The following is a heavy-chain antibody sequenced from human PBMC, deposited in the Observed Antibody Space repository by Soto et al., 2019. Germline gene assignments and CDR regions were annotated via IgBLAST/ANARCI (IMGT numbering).Heavy chain of an antibody. J-gene: IGHJ6*02. CDR1: GFTFSSYA. CDR3: ASTMDV. Sequence: QVQLVESGGGVVQPGRSLRLSCAASGFTFSSYAMHWVRQAPGKGLEWVAVISYDGSNKYYADSVKGRFTISRDNSKNTLYLQMNSLRAEDTAVCYCASTMDVWGQGTTVTVSS. V-gene: IGHV3-30-3*01. CDR2: ISYDGSNK.